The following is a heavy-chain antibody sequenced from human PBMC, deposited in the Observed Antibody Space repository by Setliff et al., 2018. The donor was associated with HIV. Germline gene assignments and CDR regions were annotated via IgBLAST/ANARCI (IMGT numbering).Heavy chain of an antibody. D-gene: IGHD3-22*01. CDR1: GFTFSDPA. J-gene: IGHJ4*02. Sequence: GGSLRLSCAASGFTFSDPAMSWVRQAPGKGLEWVSAINTDGSSTSYADSVKGRFTISRDNAKNTLYLQMNSLRAEDTAVYYCLMIGGGDYWGQGTLVTVSS. CDR3: LMIGGGDY. V-gene: IGHV3-74*01. CDR2: INTDGSST.